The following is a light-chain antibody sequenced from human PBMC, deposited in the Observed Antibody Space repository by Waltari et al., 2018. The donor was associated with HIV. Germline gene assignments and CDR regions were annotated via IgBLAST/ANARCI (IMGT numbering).Light chain of an antibody. CDR1: QDIRSK. CDR2: AAF. J-gene: IGKJ5*01. V-gene: IGKV1-8*01. Sequence: AIRMTQSPSSVSTSTGDRGTITCRASQDIRSKLVWDQQNPGRGPERRIYAAFAWQSGVPSMFGGSGSGTDFTLTISSLQSEDFATYYGEEYYSYPLTFGQGTRLEI. CDR3: EEYYSYPLT.